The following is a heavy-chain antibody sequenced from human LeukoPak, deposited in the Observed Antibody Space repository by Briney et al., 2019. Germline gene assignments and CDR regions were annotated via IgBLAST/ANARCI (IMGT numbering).Heavy chain of an antibody. J-gene: IGHJ6*03. CDR1: GYSISSGYY. D-gene: IGHD3-10*01. Sequence: PSETLSLTCTVSGYSISSGYYWGWIRQPPGKGLEWIGSIYHSGSTYYNPSLKSRVTISVDTSKNQFSLRLSSVTAADTAVYYCARSSGSSYYYMDVWGKGTTVTISS. CDR3: ARSSGSSYYYMDV. CDR2: IYHSGST. V-gene: IGHV4-38-2*02.